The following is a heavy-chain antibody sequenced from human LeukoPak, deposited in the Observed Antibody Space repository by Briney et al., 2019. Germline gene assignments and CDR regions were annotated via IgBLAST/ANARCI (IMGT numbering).Heavy chain of an antibody. CDR3: ARALYYYYYMDV. CDR1: GYTFTGYY. J-gene: IGHJ6*03. V-gene: IGHV1-2*02. CDR2: INPNSGGT. Sequence: ASVKVSCQASGYTFTGYYMHWVRQAPGQGLEWMGWINPNSGGTNYAQKFQGRVTMTRDTSISTAYMELSRLRSDDTAVYYCARALYYYYYMDVWGKGTTVTISS.